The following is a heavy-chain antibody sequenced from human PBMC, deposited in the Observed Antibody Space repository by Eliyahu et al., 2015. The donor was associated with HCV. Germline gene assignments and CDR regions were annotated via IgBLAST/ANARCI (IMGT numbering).Heavy chain of an antibody. Sequence: QVQLVQSGAEVKKPGASVXVSCXASGYIFTXXYMHXVRQXPGQGLEWMGIINPGGGATTYAEKFRGRLTITRDTSTSTLYMEVSSLRSEDTAVYYCARGGSSWYSHFDYWGQGTLVTVSS. CDR1: GYIFTXXY. D-gene: IGHD6-13*01. J-gene: IGHJ4*02. V-gene: IGHV1-46*01. CDR2: INPGGGAT. CDR3: ARGGSSWYSHFDY.